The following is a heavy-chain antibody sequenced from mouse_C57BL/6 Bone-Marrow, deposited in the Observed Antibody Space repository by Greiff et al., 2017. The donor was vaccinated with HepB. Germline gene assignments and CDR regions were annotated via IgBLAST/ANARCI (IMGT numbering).Heavy chain of an antibody. Sequence: QVQLQQSGAELARPGASVKLSCKASGYTFTSYGISWVKQRTGQGLEWIGEIYPRSGNTYYNEKFKGKATLTADKSSSKAYMELRSLTSEDSAVYFCAFYYSNYYYAMDYWGQGTSVTVSS. D-gene: IGHD2-5*01. CDR1: GYTFTSYG. CDR3: AFYYSNYYYAMDY. J-gene: IGHJ4*01. V-gene: IGHV1-81*01. CDR2: IYPRSGNT.